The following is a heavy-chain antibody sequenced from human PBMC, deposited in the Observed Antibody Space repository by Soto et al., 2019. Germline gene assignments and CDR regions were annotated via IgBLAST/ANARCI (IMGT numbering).Heavy chain of an antibody. CDR2: ISGSGGST. Sequence: EVQLLESGGGLVQPGGSLRLSCAASGFTFSSYAMSWVRQAPGKGLERVSAISGSGGSTYYADSVKGRFTISRDNSKNTLYLHLNSLSVEDTAVHYCAKDGDYGDYGYWGQGTLVTVSS. J-gene: IGHJ4*02. CDR3: AKDGDYGDYGY. CDR1: GFTFSSYA. D-gene: IGHD4-17*01. V-gene: IGHV3-23*01.